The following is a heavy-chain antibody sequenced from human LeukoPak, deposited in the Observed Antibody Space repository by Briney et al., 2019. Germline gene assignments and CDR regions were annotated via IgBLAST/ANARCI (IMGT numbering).Heavy chain of an antibody. D-gene: IGHD3-22*01. CDR3: VSRNYYNSRGYFELYYFDY. J-gene: IGHJ4*02. Sequence: GGSLRLSCAASGFTFSSYSMNWVRQAPGKGLEWVSSISSSSSYIYYADSVKGRFTISRDNAKNSLYLQMNSLRAEDTAVYYCVSRNYYNSRGYFELYYFDYWGQGTLVTVSS. CDR2: ISSSSSYI. V-gene: IGHV3-21*01. CDR1: GFTFSSYS.